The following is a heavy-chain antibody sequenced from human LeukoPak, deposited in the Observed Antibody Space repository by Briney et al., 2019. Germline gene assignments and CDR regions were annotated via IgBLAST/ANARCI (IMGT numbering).Heavy chain of an antibody. CDR3: ARVRAKYDSSGYYYLRFFDY. V-gene: IGHV4-59*01. CDR1: GVSISSYY. J-gene: IGHJ4*02. D-gene: IGHD3-22*01. Sequence: AGTLSLSCTVSGVSISSYYWSWIRQPPGKGLEWIGDIYYSGSTNYNPSLNSRDTISVDTSKNQYSLTLSSVTAAGMAVYSCARVRAKYDSSGYYYLRFFDYWGQGTLVTVSS. CDR2: IYYSGST.